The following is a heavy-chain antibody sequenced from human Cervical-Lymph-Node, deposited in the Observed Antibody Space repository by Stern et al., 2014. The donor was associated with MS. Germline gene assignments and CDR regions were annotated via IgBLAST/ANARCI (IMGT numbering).Heavy chain of an antibody. CDR3: ARDGPVVAGEYDY. Sequence: EVQLVESGGGLVKPGGSLRLSCAASGFTFSSYSMNWVRQAPGKELEWVSSISSSSSYIYYADSVKGRFTISRDNAKNSLYLQMNSLRAEDTAVYYCARDGPVVAGEYDYWGQGTLVTVSS. J-gene: IGHJ4*02. D-gene: IGHD6-19*01. CDR2: ISSSSSYI. CDR1: GFTFSSYS. V-gene: IGHV3-21*06.